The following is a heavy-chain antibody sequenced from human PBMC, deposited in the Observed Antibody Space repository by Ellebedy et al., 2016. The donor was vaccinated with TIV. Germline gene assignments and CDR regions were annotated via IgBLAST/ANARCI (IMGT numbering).Heavy chain of an antibody. J-gene: IGHJ4*02. CDR1: GFTFDDYA. CDR3: AKDGPGEVWYYFDY. V-gene: IGHV3-9*01. D-gene: IGHD3-10*01. Sequence: SLKISXAASGFTFDDYAMHWVRQAPGKGLEWVSGISWNSGSIGYADSVKGRFTISRDNSKNTLYLQMNSLRAEDTAVYYCAKDGPGEVWYYFDYWGQGTLVTVSS. CDR2: ISWNSGSI.